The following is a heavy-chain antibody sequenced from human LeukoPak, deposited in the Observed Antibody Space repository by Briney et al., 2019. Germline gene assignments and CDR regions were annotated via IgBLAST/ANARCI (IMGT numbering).Heavy chain of an antibody. V-gene: IGHV3-23*01. CDR3: ASSRVPSPTVTPDWYFDY. CDR2: ISGSGGST. Sequence: GGSLRLSCAASGFTFSSYAMSWVRLAPGKGLEWVSAISGSGGSTYYADSVKGRFTNSRDNPKNTLYLQMNSLRAEDTAVYYCASSRVPSPTVTPDWYFDYWGQGTLVTVSS. D-gene: IGHD4-17*01. J-gene: IGHJ4*02. CDR1: GFTFSSYA.